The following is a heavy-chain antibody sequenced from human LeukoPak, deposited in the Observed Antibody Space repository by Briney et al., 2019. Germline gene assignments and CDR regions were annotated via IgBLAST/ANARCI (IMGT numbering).Heavy chain of an antibody. V-gene: IGHV3-30*02. J-gene: IGHJ6*03. Sequence: PGGCLRLSCAASGFTFRSYDMHWVRQAPGTGLEWVAFIQFDGSNKYYADSVKGRFTISRDNSKNTLYLQMNSLRAEDTAVYYCAKVGGIAVATYYYMDVWGKGTTVSVS. CDR3: AKVGGIAVATYYYMDV. CDR1: GFTFRSYD. D-gene: IGHD6-19*01. CDR2: IQFDGSNK.